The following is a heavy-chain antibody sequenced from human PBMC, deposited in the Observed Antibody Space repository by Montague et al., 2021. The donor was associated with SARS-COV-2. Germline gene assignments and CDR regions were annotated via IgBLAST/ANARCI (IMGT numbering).Heavy chain of an antibody. V-gene: IGHV3-48*03. J-gene: IGHJ6*02. D-gene: IGHD3/OR15-3a*01. CDR1: GFTFSSYE. CDR3: ARGASDWLLWGYGMDV. Sequence: SLRLSCAASGFTFSSYEMSWVRQAPGKGLEWVSYISSSGSTIYYSDSVKGLFTISRDNAKNSLYLQMNSLRVEDTAVYYCARGASDWLLWGYGMDVWGQGTTVTVSS. CDR2: ISSSGSTI.